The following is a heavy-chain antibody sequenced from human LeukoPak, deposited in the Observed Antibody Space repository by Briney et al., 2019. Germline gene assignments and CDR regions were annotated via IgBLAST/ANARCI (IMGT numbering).Heavy chain of an antibody. CDR3: ARAPSYDILAMDV. D-gene: IGHD3-9*01. V-gene: IGHV4-4*02. CDR1: GGSISSSNW. Sequence: PSETLSLTCAVSGGSISSSNWWSWVRQPPGKGLEWIGEIYHSGSTNYNPSLKSRVTISVDKSKNQFSLKLSSVTAADTAVYYCARAPSYDILAMDVWGKGTTVTISS. J-gene: IGHJ6*03. CDR2: IYHSGST.